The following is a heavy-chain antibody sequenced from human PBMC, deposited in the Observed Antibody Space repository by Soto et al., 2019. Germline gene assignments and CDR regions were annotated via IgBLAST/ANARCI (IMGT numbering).Heavy chain of an antibody. J-gene: IGHJ5*02. CDR1: GFSFSSYW. CDR3: ARDYSNPRGRFDP. D-gene: IGHD4-4*01. Sequence: DVQLVESGGGLVQPGGSLRLSCAASGFSFSSYWMSWVRQAPGRGLEWVANINQDATRQSYVDSVKGRFTISRDTAKDSLYLQMNSLRAEDTAIYYCARDYSNPRGRFDPWGQGTLVTVSS. CDR2: INQDATRQ. V-gene: IGHV3-7*01.